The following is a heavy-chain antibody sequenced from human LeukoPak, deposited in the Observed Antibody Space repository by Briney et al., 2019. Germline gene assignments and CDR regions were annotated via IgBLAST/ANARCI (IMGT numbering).Heavy chain of an antibody. V-gene: IGHV4-4*09. Sequence: SETLSPTCTVSGGSISSYYWSWIRQPPGKGLEWIGYIYTSGSTNYNPSLKSRVTISVDTSKNQFSLKLSSVTAADTAVYYCARSYSSSSFWFDPWGQGTLVTVSS. D-gene: IGHD6-6*01. CDR3: ARSYSSSSFWFDP. CDR1: GGSISSYY. J-gene: IGHJ5*02. CDR2: IYTSGST.